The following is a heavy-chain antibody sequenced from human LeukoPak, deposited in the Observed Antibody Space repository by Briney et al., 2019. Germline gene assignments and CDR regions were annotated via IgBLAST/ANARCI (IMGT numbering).Heavy chain of an antibody. Sequence: GGSLRLSCAASGFTFSSYAMSWVRQAPGKGLEWVSAISGSGGSTYYADSMKGRFTISRDNSKNTLYLQMNSLRAEDTAVYYCAKDLYYSSTSCHDYWGQGTLVTVSS. CDR1: GFTFSSYA. J-gene: IGHJ4*02. D-gene: IGHD2-2*01. CDR2: ISGSGGST. V-gene: IGHV3-23*01. CDR3: AKDLYYSSTSCHDY.